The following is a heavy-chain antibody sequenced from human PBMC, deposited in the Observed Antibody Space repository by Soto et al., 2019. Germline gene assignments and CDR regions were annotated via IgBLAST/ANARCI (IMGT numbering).Heavy chain of an antibody. CDR2: ISWNSGSI. CDR3: AKAVRSYGTFDY. J-gene: IGHJ4*02. Sequence: EVQLVESGGGLVQPGRSLRLSCAASGFTFDDYAMHWVRQAPGKGLEWVSGISWNSGSIGYADSVKGRFTISRDTAKNSRYLHINSLRAEDTALYYCAKAVRSYGTFDYWGQGTLVTVSS. D-gene: IGHD5-18*01. CDR1: GFTFDDYA. V-gene: IGHV3-9*01.